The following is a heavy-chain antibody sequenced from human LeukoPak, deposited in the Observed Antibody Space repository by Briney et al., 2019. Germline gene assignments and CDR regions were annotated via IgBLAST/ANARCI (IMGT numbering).Heavy chain of an antibody. J-gene: IGHJ4*02. CDR3: ARLRGLYSGTYRYQTAFEF. V-gene: IGHV3-7*01. CDR2: IKQDGSEK. CDR1: GFIFNNYN. Sequence: SGGSLRLSCVASGFIFNNYNMNWVRQAPGKGLEWVANIKQDGSEKYYGDSVKGRFTISRDNAKNSLYLQMNSLRVEDTSVYYCARLRGLYSGTYRYQTAFEFWGQGSLLTVSS. D-gene: IGHD1-26*01.